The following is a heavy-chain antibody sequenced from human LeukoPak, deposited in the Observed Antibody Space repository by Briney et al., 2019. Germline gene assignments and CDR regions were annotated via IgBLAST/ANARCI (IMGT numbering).Heavy chain of an antibody. V-gene: IGHV3-23*01. D-gene: IGHD5-18*01. CDR3: ARNLIQLWLNAGNAFDI. CDR2: NSGSGGST. J-gene: IGHJ3*02. CDR1: GFTFSSYA. Sequence: GGPLRLSCGASGFTFSSYAMSGVPEAPGKALEGVSANSGSGGSTYYADSVKGRFTISRDNSKNTLYLQMNSLRAEDTAVYYCARNLIQLWLNAGNAFDIWGQGTMVTVSS.